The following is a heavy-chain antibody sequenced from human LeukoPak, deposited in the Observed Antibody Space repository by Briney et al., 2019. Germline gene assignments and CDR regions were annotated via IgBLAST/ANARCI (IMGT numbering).Heavy chain of an antibody. CDR1: GFTFSSYS. V-gene: IGHV3-30*03. Sequence: PGGSLRLSCAASGFTFSSYSMNWVRQAPGKGLEWVAVISYDGSNKYCADSVKGRFTISRDNSKNTLYLQMNSLRAEDMAVYYCARERLGFDLWGRGTLVTVSS. CDR3: ARERLGFDL. J-gene: IGHJ2*01. D-gene: IGHD6-19*01. CDR2: ISYDGSNK.